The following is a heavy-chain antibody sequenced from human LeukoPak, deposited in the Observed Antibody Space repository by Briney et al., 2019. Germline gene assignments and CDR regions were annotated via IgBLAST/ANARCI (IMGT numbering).Heavy chain of an antibody. D-gene: IGHD2-8*01. CDR1: GGSISSSNW. Sequence: PSETLSLTCAVSGGSISSSNWWSWVRQPPGKGLEWIGEIYHSGSTNYNPSLKSRVTISVDTSKNQFSLKLSSVTAADTAVYYCARAARYCTNGVCDGWLDYWGQGTLVTVSS. CDR3: ARAARYCTNGVCDGWLDY. J-gene: IGHJ4*02. V-gene: IGHV4-4*02. CDR2: IYHSGST.